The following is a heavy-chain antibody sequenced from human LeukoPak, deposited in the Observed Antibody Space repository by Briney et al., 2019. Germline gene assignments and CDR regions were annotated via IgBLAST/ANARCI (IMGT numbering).Heavy chain of an antibody. CDR3: ARDRYSYGCFDY. Sequence: GGSLRLSCAASGFTFSSYAMHWVRQAPGKGLEWVAVISYDGSNKYYAGSVKGRFTISRDNSKNTLYLQMNSLRAEDTAVYYCARDRYSYGCFDYWGQGTLVTVSS. J-gene: IGHJ4*02. D-gene: IGHD5-18*01. CDR2: ISYDGSNK. CDR1: GFTFSSYA. V-gene: IGHV3-30-3*01.